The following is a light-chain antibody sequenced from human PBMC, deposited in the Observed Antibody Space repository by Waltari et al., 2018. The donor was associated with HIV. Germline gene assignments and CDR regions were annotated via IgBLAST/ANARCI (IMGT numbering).Light chain of an antibody. J-gene: IGLJ1*01. CDR3: AAWDDSLSGYV. CDR1: SSNIGSNY. Sequence: QSVLTQPPSASGTPGQRVTISCSGSSSNIGSNYGYWYQQLPGTAPKLLIYRNTPRPSGVPDRFSGSKSGTSASLAISGLRSEDEADYYWAAWDDSLSGYVFGTGTKVTVL. V-gene: IGLV1-47*01. CDR2: RNT.